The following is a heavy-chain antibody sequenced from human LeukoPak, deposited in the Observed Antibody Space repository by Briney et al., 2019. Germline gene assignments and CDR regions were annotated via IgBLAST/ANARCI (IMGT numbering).Heavy chain of an antibody. CDR1: GGSISSYY. D-gene: IGHD4-11*01. CDR2: IYYSGST. Sequence: SETLSLTCTVSGGSISSYYWSWIRQPPGKGLEWLGYIYYSGSTNYNPSLKSRVSISVDTSKNQFSLKLSSVTAADTAVYYCARGNFRFDYWGQGTLVTVSS. J-gene: IGHJ4*02. CDR3: ARGNFRFDY. V-gene: IGHV4-59*12.